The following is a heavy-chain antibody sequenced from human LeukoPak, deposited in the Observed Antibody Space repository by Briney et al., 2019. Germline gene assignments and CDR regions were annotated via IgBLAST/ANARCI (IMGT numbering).Heavy chain of an antibody. D-gene: IGHD3-10*01. CDR1: GFTFSSYA. J-gene: IGHJ3*01. Sequence: GGSLRLSCAASGFTFSSYAMSWVRQAPGKGLEWVSAISGSGGSTYYADSVKGRFTISRDISKNTLYLQMNNLRAEDTAVYYCARVNRYYGSGTYYHHAFDVWGRGTVVTVSS. V-gene: IGHV3-23*01. CDR2: ISGSGGST. CDR3: ARVNRYYGSGTYYHHAFDV.